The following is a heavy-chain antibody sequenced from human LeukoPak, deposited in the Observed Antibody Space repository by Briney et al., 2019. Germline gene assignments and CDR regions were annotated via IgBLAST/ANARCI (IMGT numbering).Heavy chain of an antibody. Sequence: GRSLRLSCTASGFTLSSYGMHWVRQAPGKGLEWVAVIWYDGSNKYYADSVKGRFTISRDNSKNTLYLQMNSLRAEDTAVYYCARALYYYDSSGSYFKGFDYWGQGTLVTVSS. CDR1: GFTLSSYG. D-gene: IGHD3-22*01. J-gene: IGHJ4*02. V-gene: IGHV3-33*01. CDR3: ARALYYYDSSGSYFKGFDY. CDR2: IWYDGSNK.